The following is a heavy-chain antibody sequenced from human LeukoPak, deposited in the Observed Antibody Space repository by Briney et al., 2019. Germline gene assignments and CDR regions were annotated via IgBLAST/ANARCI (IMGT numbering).Heavy chain of an antibody. Sequence: PGGSLRLSCAASGFTFSSYAMNWVRQAPGKGLEWVSYISSSSSTIYYADSVKGRFTISRDNAKNSLYLQMNSLRAEDTAVYYCARCNADDYGDPTSDYWGQGTLVTVSS. CDR3: ARCNADDYGDPTSDY. CDR1: GFTFSSYA. J-gene: IGHJ4*02. D-gene: IGHD4-17*01. CDR2: ISSSSSTI. V-gene: IGHV3-48*01.